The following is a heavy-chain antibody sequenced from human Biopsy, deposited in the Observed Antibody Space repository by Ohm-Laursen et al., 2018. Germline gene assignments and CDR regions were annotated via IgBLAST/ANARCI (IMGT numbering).Heavy chain of an antibody. V-gene: IGHV3-7*04. CDR2: MNQDGSEE. CDR1: GFIFSRYW. Sequence: SLRLSCAASGFIFSRYWMNWVRQTPGKGLEWVANMNQDGSEEHYVDSVKGRFTISRDNSKSSLYLQMNSLRDEDTAVYYCARGPSGTAAGRFASWGQGTLVTVSS. CDR3: ARGPSGTAAGRFAS. J-gene: IGHJ4*02. D-gene: IGHD6-13*01.